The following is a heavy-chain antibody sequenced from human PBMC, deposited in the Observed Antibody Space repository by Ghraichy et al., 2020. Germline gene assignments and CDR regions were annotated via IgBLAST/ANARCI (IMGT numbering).Heavy chain of an antibody. Sequence: SETLSLTCTVSGGSITSGSYYWSWIRQPAGKGLEWIGRIYPSGNTDYNPSLKSRVTMLVDTSKNQFSLQLSSVTAADTATYSCASERSWGQGTLVTVSS. CDR2: IYPSGNT. V-gene: IGHV4-61*02. CDR3: ASERS. J-gene: IGHJ5*02. CDR1: GGSITSGSYY.